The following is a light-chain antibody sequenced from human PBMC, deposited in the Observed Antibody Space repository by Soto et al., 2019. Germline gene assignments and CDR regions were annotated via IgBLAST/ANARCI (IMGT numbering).Light chain of an antibody. J-gene: IGKJ1*01. CDR2: DTS. V-gene: IGKV1-5*01. CDR3: QQYDDYWT. Sequence: DIHMTQSPSILSASLGDRVIITFRASQRLSSWLAWYQQKPGQAPKLLIFDTSNLASGVPSRFSGSGSGTEFTLTISSLHPDDFATYYCQQYDDYWTFGQGTKVDI. CDR1: QRLSSW.